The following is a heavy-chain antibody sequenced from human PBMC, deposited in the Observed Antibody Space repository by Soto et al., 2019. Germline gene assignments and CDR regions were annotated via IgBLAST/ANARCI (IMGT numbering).Heavy chain of an antibody. V-gene: IGHV3-66*04. Sequence: PGGSLRLSCAASGFTVSSNYMSWVRQAPGKGLEWVSVIYSGGSTYYADSVKGRFTISRDNSKNTLYLQMNSLRAEDTAVYYCARHYGSGNPGYYYGMDVWGQGTTVTVSS. J-gene: IGHJ6*02. CDR1: GFTVSSNY. CDR2: IYSGGST. CDR3: ARHYGSGNPGYYYGMDV. D-gene: IGHD3-10*01.